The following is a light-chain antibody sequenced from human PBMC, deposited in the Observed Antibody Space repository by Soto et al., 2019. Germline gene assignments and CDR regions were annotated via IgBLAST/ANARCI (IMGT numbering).Light chain of an antibody. CDR1: QSVSSN. V-gene: IGKV3-15*01. Sequence: EIVMTQSPATLSVSPGERATLSCRASQSVSSNLAWYQQKPGQAPRLLIYGASTRATGIPARFSGSGSGTEFTLTISSLQSEDFAVYYCQQCNNWPPLTFGGDQGGDQT. CDR3: QQCNNWPPLT. J-gene: IGKJ4*01. CDR2: GAS.